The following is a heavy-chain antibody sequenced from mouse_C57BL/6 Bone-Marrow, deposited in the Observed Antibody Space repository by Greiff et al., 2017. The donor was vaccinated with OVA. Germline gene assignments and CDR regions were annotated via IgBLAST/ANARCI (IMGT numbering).Heavy chain of an antibody. V-gene: IGHV5-17*01. CDR1: GFTFSDYG. J-gene: IGHJ3*01. D-gene: IGHD2-5*01. CDR3: ARRDSNSWLAY. CDR2: ISSGSSTI. Sequence: EVNVVESGGGLVKPGGSLKLSCAASGFTFSDYGMHWVRQAPEKGLEWVAYISSGSSTISYADTVKGRFTISRDNAKNTLFLQMTSLRYEDTAMYYCARRDSNSWLAYWGKGTLVTVSA.